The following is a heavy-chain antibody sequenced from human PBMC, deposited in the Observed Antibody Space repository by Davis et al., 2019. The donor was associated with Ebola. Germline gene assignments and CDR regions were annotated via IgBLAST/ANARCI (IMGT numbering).Heavy chain of an antibody. Sequence: MPSETLSLTCAVYGGSFSGYYWSWIRQPPRKGLEWIGEINHSGSTNYNPSLKSRVTISVDTSKNQFSLKLSSVTAADTAVYYCARVSHAWLGLSTLNWFDPWGQGTLVTVSS. V-gene: IGHV4-34*01. CDR3: ARVSHAWLGLSTLNWFDP. CDR2: INHSGST. CDR1: GGSFSGYY. D-gene: IGHD3-22*01. J-gene: IGHJ5*02.